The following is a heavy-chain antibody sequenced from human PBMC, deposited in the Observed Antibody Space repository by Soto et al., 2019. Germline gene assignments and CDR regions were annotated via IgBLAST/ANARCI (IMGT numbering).Heavy chain of an antibody. J-gene: IGHJ5*02. D-gene: IGHD3-3*01. CDR2: VYYSGGT. V-gene: IGHV4-59*01. CDR3: AASPRYNFWSDSYTFGPRSWFDP. CDR1: GGSISSYY. Sequence: SETLSLTCTVSGGSISSYYWSWIRQPPGKGLEWIGYVYYSGGTNYNSSLKGRVTMSVDTSRNQFSLKLSFVTAADTAVYYCAASPRYNFWSDSYTFGPRSWFDPWGQGTLVTVSS.